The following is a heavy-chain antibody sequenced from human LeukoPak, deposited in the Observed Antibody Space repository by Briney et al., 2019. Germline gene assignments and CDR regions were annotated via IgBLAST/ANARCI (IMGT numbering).Heavy chain of an antibody. CDR1: GGSFSGYY. V-gene: IGHV4-34*01. Sequence: SETLSLTCAVYGGSFSGYYWSWIRQPPGKGLEWIGEINHSGSTNYNPSLKSRVTISVDTSKNQFSLKLSSVTAADTAVYYCARDTTVITAKRRVQARNWYFDVWGRGTLVTVSS. D-gene: IGHD4-17*01. CDR3: ARDTTVITAKRRVQARNWYFDV. J-gene: IGHJ2*01. CDR2: INHSGST.